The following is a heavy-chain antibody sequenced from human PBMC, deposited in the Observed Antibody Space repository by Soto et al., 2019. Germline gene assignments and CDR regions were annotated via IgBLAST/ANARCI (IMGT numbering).Heavy chain of an antibody. CDR3: ARAGCDGGSCYTLVGLRYGMDV. D-gene: IGHD2-15*01. Sequence: QVQLVESGGGVVQPGRSLRLSCAASGSTFSSYAMYWVRQAPGKGLEWVAVISYDGNNKYYADSVKGRFTISRDNSKTTLYLQMNSLRAEDTAVYYCARAGCDGGSCYTLVGLRYGMDVWGQGTTVTVSS. CDR1: GSTFSSYA. J-gene: IGHJ6*02. V-gene: IGHV3-30-3*01. CDR2: ISYDGNNK.